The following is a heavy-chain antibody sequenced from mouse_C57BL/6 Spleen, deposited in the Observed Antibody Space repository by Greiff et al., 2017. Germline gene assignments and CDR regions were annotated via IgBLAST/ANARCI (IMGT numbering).Heavy chain of an antibody. V-gene: IGHV1-80*01. CDR1: GYAFSSYW. Sequence: VKLQESGAELVKPGASVKISCKASGYAFSSYWMNWVKQRPGKGLEWIGQIYPGDGDTNYNGKFTGKATLTADKSSSTAYMQLSSLTSEDSAVYFCAKNWDGEWYFDVWGTGTTVTVSS. CDR3: AKNWDGEWYFDV. D-gene: IGHD4-1*01. CDR2: IYPGDGDT. J-gene: IGHJ1*03.